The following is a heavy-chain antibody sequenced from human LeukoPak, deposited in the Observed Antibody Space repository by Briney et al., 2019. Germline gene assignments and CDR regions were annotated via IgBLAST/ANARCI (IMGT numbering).Heavy chain of an antibody. Sequence: SETLSLTCTVSGGSISSYYWSWIRQPPGKGLEWIGYIYYSGSTNYNPSLKSRVTISVDTSKNQFSLKLSSVTAAYAAVYYCARYSVTSDAFDIWGQGTMVTVSS. CDR2: IYYSGST. CDR1: GGSISSYY. V-gene: IGHV4-59*01. D-gene: IGHD4-17*01. CDR3: ARYSVTSDAFDI. J-gene: IGHJ3*02.